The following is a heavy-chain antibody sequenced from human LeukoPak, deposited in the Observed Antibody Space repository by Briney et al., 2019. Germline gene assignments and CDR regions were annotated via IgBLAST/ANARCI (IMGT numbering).Heavy chain of an antibody. J-gene: IGHJ4*02. CDR1: GYTFTNYW. CDR2: IYPDDSDT. Sequence: GESLQISCKGSGYTFTNYWIGWVRQLPGKGLEWMGIIYPDDSDTRYSPSFQGQVTISADRSISTAYLQWSSLKASDTAMYYCAIGRGGQQLGDYWGQGTLVTVSS. V-gene: IGHV5-51*01. D-gene: IGHD6-13*01. CDR3: AIGRGGQQLGDY.